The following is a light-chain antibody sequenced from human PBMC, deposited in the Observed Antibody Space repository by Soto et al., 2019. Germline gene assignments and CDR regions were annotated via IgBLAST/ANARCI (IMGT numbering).Light chain of an antibody. CDR1: QNIRSR. J-gene: IGKJ1*01. V-gene: IGKV1-5*01. CDR3: QQYHSYWT. CDR2: DAS. Sequence: DCQMTKAPITMSAYVRERVNITCRASQNIRSRLAWFQQKPGKAPKLLIYDASSLESGVPQRFSGSGSGTEFTLTISSLQTDDFATYYCQQYHSYWTFGQGTKVDIK.